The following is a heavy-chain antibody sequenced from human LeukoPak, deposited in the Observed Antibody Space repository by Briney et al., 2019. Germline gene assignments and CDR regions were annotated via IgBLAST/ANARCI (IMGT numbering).Heavy chain of an antibody. J-gene: IGHJ4*02. CDR2: LYSNSIT. CDR1: GFTVNNNY. CDR3: ARGIAMMIVAPGY. D-gene: IGHD3-22*01. V-gene: IGHV3-53*01. Sequence: GGSLRLSCAASGFTVNNNYMTWVRQAPGKGLEWVSVLYSNSITYYADSVKGRFTISRDSSKNTLYLQMNSLRAEDTAVYYCARGIAMMIVAPGYWGQGTLVTVSS.